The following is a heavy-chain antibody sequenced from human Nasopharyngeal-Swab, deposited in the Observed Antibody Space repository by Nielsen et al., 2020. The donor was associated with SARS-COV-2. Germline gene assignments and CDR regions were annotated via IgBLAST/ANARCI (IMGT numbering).Heavy chain of an antibody. D-gene: IGHD1-26*01. CDR3: AGDDDSGTYSDAFDI. CDR2: ISYDGINK. J-gene: IGHJ3*02. Sequence: GGSLRLSCAASGFTFSTYAMHWVRQAPGKGLEWVAVISYDGINKYYADSVKGRFTIPRDNSKNPLYLQMNSLRAEDTAVYYCAGDDDSGTYSDAFDIWGQGTMVTVSS. CDR1: GFTFSTYA. V-gene: IGHV3-30-3*01.